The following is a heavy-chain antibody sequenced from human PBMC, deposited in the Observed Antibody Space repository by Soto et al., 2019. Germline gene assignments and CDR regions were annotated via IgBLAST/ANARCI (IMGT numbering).Heavy chain of an antibody. Sequence: PGGSLRLSCAASGVPFSSYSMTWVRQAPGKGLEWVSGTSGSGGSTYYADSMKGRFTISRDNSKNTLYLQMNSLRAEDTAVYYCAKGGYNYGLDYWGQGTLVTVSS. D-gene: IGHD5-18*01. J-gene: IGHJ4*02. V-gene: IGHV3-23*01. CDR1: GVPFSSYS. CDR3: AKGGYNYGLDY. CDR2: TSGSGGST.